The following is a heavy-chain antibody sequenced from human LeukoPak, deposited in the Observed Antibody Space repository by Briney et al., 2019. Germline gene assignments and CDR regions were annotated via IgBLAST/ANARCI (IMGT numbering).Heavy chain of an antibody. CDR2: INGRGDST. CDR1: GFTLSSYG. CDR3: AKRSDYGGDLKYFDY. D-gene: IGHD4-23*01. J-gene: IGHJ4*02. V-gene: IGHV3-23*01. Sequence: PGGSLRLSCAASGFTLSSYGMSWVPQAPGKGLEWVSAINGRGDSTYYADSVKGRFTISRDNSKNTLYLQMNTLRDEDTAIYYCAKRSDYGGDLKYFDYWGQGTLVTVSS.